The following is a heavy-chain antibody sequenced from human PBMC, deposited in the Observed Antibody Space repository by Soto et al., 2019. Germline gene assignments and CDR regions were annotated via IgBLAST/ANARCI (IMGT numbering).Heavy chain of an antibody. D-gene: IGHD2-21*01. CDR3: AASCVACGGFNYYGMDV. CDR2: IYYSGTT. J-gene: IGHJ6*02. Sequence: QVQLQESGPGLVKPSQTLSLTCTVSGGSISSGGYYWYWIRQHPGKGLEWIGYIYYSGTTYYNPSPKSRVTISVDTSKNQFSRKLSSVTAADTAVYYCAASCVACGGFNYYGMDVWGQGTTVTVSS. CDR1: GGSISSGGYY. V-gene: IGHV4-31*03.